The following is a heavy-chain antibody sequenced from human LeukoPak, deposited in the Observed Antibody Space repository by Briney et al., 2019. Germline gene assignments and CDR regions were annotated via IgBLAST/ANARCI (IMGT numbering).Heavy chain of an antibody. Sequence: PGGSLRLSCAASGFALTSYAMSWVRQAPGQGLEWVSSISISGVSTYYADSVKGRFTISRDNSENTLHLQMNSLRVEDTAIYFCARCMVLRQGWCNWFDLGGQGPLVPVSS. D-gene: IGHD2-8*01. CDR3: ARCMVLRQGWCNWFDL. CDR1: GFALTSYA. J-gene: IGHJ5*02. CDR2: ISISGVST. V-gene: IGHV3-23*01.